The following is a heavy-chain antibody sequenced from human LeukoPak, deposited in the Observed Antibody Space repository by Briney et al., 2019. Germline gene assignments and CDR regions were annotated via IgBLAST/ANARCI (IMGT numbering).Heavy chain of an antibody. CDR1: GGTFSSYA. Sequence: GASVKVSCKASGGTFSSYAISWVRQAPGQGLEWMGGIIPIFGTANYAQKFQGRVTITADESTSTAYMELSSLRSEDTAVYYCAREGDSSGSNFDYWGQGTLVTVSS. CDR3: AREGDSSGSNFDY. V-gene: IGHV1-69*13. CDR2: IIPIFGTA. J-gene: IGHJ4*02. D-gene: IGHD3-22*01.